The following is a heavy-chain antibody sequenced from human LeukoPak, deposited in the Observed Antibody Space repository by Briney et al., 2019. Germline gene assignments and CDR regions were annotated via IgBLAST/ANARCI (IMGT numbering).Heavy chain of an antibody. CDR2: INHSGST. Sequence: SETLSLTCAVYGGSFSGYYWSWIRQPPGKWLEWIGEINHSGSTNYNPSLKSRVTISVDTSKNQFSLKLSSVTAADTAVYYCAGSTSRPYYYYGMDVWGQGTTVTVSS. V-gene: IGHV4-34*01. D-gene: IGHD2-2*01. J-gene: IGHJ6*02. CDR1: GGSFSGYY. CDR3: AGSTSRPYYYYGMDV.